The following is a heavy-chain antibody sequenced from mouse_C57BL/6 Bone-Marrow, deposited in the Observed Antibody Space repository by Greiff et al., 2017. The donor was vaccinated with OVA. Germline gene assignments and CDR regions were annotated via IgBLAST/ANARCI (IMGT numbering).Heavy chain of an antibody. CDR3: ARPLYYGSSSFAY. CDR1: GYTFTTYP. J-gene: IGHJ3*01. V-gene: IGHV1-47*01. CDR2: FHPYNDDT. D-gene: IGHD1-1*01. Sequence: VQLQQSGAELVKPGASVKMSCKASGYTFTTYPIEWMKQNHGKSLEWIGNFHPYNDDTKYNEKFKGKATLTVEKSSSTVYLELSRLTSADSAVYYCARPLYYGSSSFAYWGQGTLVTVSA.